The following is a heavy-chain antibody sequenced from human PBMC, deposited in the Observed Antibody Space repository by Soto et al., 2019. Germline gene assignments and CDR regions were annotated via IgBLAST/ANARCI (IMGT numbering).Heavy chain of an antibody. Sequence: QVQLVQSGAEVKKPGSSVKVSCKASGGTFSSYAISWVRQAPGQGLEWMGGIIPIFGTANYAQKFQGRVKIPEDESKSAACMELRSLRSEDTAEYYCARVPITIFGVEDYFDYWGQGTMVTVS. CDR1: GGTFSSYA. CDR2: IIPIFGTA. CDR3: ARVPITIFGVEDYFDY. J-gene: IGHJ4*02. D-gene: IGHD3-3*01. V-gene: IGHV1-69*12.